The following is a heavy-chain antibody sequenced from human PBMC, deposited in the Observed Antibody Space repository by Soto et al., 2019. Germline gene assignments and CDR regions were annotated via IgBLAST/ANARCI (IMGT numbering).Heavy chain of an antibody. J-gene: IGHJ4*02. CDR3: AKEGGTGCNS. D-gene: IGHD2-15*01. CDR2: ICPLLAMV. CDR1: GGDLTNSG. Sequence: QVHLVQSGAEMKKPGSSVKVSCKVSGGDLTNSGISWVRQAPGQGLGWMGGICPLLAMVDDSQKFQGRVTVTADEATNTANMDLGSMKSDDTAVDYCAKEGGTGCNSWGQGTLVIVSS. V-gene: IGHV1-69*04.